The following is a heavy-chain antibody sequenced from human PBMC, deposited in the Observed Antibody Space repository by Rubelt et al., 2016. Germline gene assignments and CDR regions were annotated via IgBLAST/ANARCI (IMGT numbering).Heavy chain of an antibody. D-gene: IGHD2-21*02. V-gene: IGHV4-59*12. J-gene: IGHJ5*02. Sequence: QVQLQESGPGLVKPSETLSLTCTVSGGSISSYYWSWLRQPPGKGLEWIGYIYYSGSTYYNPSLKSMVTISGETSTNQVSRKLRSVTAADTAVYYCARDHSDYGGDDNWFDPWGQGTLVTVSS. CDR3: ARDHSDYGGDDNWFDP. CDR1: GGSISSYY. CDR2: IYYSGST.